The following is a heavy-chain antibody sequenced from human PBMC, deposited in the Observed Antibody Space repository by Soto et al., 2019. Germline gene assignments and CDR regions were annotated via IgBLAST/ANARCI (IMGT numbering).Heavy chain of an antibody. Sequence: QVQLVESGGGVVQPGRSLRLSCAASGFTFSSYAMHWVRQAPGKGLEWVAVISYDGSNKYYADSVKGRFTISRDNSKNTLYLKMNSLRAEDTAVYYCERGRSYYYGSGSGYWGQGTLVTVSS. V-gene: IGHV3-30-3*01. CDR2: ISYDGSNK. CDR3: ERGRSYYYGSGSGY. CDR1: GFTFSSYA. J-gene: IGHJ4*02. D-gene: IGHD3-10*01.